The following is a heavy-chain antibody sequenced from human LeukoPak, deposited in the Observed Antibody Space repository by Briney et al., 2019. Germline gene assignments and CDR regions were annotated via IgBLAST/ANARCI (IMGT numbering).Heavy chain of an antibody. J-gene: IGHJ4*02. Sequence: PGGSLRLSCVASGFTFSNAWMSWVRQAPARGVEWVGRIKSKTDGGTTDYAAPVKGRFTISRDDSKNTLYRQMNSLKSEDTAVYYCTIESNDDYWGQGTLVTVSS. V-gene: IGHV3-15*01. CDR3: TIESNDDY. D-gene: IGHD2-15*01. CDR1: GFTFSNAW. CDR2: IKSKTDGGTT.